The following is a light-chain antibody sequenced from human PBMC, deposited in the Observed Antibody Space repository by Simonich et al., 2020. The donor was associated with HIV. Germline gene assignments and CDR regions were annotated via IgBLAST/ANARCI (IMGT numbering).Light chain of an antibody. V-gene: IGKV3-15*01. CDR2: GAS. J-gene: IGKJ5*01. CDR1: QSVSSN. CDR3: QQYYSTPIT. Sequence: EIVMTQSPATLSVSPGERATLSCRASQSVSSNLAWYQQKPGQAPRLLIYGASTRATGIPDRFSGGGAGTEFTLTISSLQAEDVAVYYCQQYYSTPITFGQGTRLEIK.